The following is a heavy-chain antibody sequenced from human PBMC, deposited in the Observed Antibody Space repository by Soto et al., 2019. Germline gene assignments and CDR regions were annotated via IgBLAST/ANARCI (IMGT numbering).Heavy chain of an antibody. J-gene: IGHJ6*03. CDR1: GFTVSSNY. CDR2: IYSGGST. Sequence: EVQLVESGGGLVQPGGSLRLSCAASGFTVSSNYMSWVRQAPGKGLAWGSVIYSGGSTYYADSVKGRFTISRDNSKNTLYHQMNSLRAEDTAVYYCARVPRRNPDYYYYYYLHVLGKGTTVTVSS. D-gene: IGHD4-4*01. CDR3: ARVPRRNPDYYYYYYLHV. V-gene: IGHV3-66*01.